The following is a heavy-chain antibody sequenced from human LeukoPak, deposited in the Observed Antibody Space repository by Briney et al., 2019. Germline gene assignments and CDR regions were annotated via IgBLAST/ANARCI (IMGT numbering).Heavy chain of an antibody. CDR3: AKDRIVVVPAAPDY. Sequence: GGSLRLSCAASGVTLSSYAMSWVRQAPGKGLEWVSAISGSGGSTYYADSVKGRFTISRDNSKNTLYLQMNSLRAEDTAVYYCAKDRIVVVPAAPDYWGQGTLVTVSS. CDR2: ISGSGGST. V-gene: IGHV3-23*01. D-gene: IGHD2-2*01. J-gene: IGHJ4*02. CDR1: GVTLSSYA.